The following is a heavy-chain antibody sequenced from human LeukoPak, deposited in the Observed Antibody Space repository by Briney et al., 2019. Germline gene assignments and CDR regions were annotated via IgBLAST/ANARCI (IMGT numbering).Heavy chain of an antibody. CDR1: AFTFSSYS. D-gene: IGHD2-15*01. V-gene: IGHV3-48*01. Sequence: GGSLRLSCAASAFTFSSYSMNWVRQAPGKGLEWVSYISSSSSTIFYADSVKGRFTISRDNAKNSLYLQMNSLRAEDTAVYYCARAVLGYCSGGSCYEPWDYWGQGTLVTVSS. J-gene: IGHJ4*02. CDR3: ARAVLGYCSGGSCYEPWDY. CDR2: ISSSSSTI.